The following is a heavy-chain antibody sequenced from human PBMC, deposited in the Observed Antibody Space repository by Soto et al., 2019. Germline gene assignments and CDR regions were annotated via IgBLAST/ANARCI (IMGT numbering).Heavy chain of an antibody. CDR3: ASVMFEYSCSSSFDY. CDR1: GYTFTAYY. J-gene: IGHJ4*02. Sequence: QVQLVQSGADVKEPGASVKVFCRSSGYTFTAYYIHWVRQAPGLGFEWVGKINPTGRSTSYAQSFQDRVTMNRDTSTSTDYLELRGLRSKDTAVDYCASVMFEYSCSSSFDYWGQGSLVTVSS. CDR2: INPTGRST. D-gene: IGHD6-6*01. V-gene: IGHV1-46*01.